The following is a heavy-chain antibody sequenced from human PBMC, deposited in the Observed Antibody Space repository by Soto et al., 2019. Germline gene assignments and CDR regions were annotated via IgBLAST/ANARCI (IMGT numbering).Heavy chain of an antibody. CDR1: EFTFNNYG. J-gene: IGHJ4*02. CDR3: AKDQYYYSSSGYYVFDS. D-gene: IGHD3-22*01. V-gene: IGHV3-30*18. Sequence: QVQLVESGGGVVQPGMSLRLSCIGSEFTFNNYGNHWVRQAPGKGLEWVAVISYDGSNKKFADSVQGRLTISRDNSKNTVYLQMNSLRPEDTAVYHCAKDQYYYSSSGYYVFDSWGQGTLVTVSS. CDR2: ISYDGSNK.